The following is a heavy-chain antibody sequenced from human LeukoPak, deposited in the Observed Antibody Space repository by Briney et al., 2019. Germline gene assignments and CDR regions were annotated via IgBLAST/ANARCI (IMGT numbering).Heavy chain of an antibody. CDR2: INHSGST. CDR3: ARGAAAAGTALGY. D-gene: IGHD6-13*01. J-gene: IGHJ4*02. CDR1: GGSFSGYY. Sequence: SETLSLTCAVYGGSFSGYYWSWIRQHPGKGLEWIGEINHSGSTNYNPSLKSRVTISVDTSKNQFSLKLSSVTAADTAVYYCARGAAAAGTALGYWGQGTLVTVSS. V-gene: IGHV4-34*01.